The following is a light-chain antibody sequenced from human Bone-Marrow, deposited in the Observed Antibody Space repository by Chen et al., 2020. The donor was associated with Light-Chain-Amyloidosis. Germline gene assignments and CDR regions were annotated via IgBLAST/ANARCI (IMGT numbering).Light chain of an antibody. CDR2: WAS. CDR3: QQYYSTPYT. J-gene: IGKJ2*01. V-gene: IGKV4-1*01. Sequence: DIVMTQSPDSLAVSLCEMATINCKSSQSVLYSSNNKNYLAWYQQKPGQPPKLLIYWASTRESGVPDRFSGSGSGTDFTLTISSLQAEDVAVYYCQQYYSTPYTFGPGTKLEIK. CDR1: QSVLYSSNNKNY.